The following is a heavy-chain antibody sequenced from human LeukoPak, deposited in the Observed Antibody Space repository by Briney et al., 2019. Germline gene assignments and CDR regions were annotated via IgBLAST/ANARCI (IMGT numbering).Heavy chain of an antibody. J-gene: IGHJ4*02. CDR3: ARRGGTDGNIVDY. CDR1: GYSFTSYW. V-gene: IGHV5-51*01. Sequence: GESLKISCKGSGYSFTSYWIGWVRQLPGKGLEWMGIIYPGDSDTRYSPSFQGQVTISADRSISTAYLQWSSLKASDTAMYYCARRGGTDGNIVDYWGQGTLVTVSS. D-gene: IGHD5-12*01. CDR2: IYPGDSDT.